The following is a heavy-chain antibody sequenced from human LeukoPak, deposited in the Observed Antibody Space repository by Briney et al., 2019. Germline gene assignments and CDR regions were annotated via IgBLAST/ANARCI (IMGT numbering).Heavy chain of an antibody. CDR3: ARAPATNERRCIDY. Sequence: GGSLRLSCVASGLNFSNYWMSWVRQAPGRGREGVANIKQDGSEKRYVDPVKGGFTISRDNAKNSLYLQMNSLRAEDTAVYYCARAPATNERRCIDYWGQGTLVTVSS. D-gene: IGHD1-26*01. J-gene: IGHJ4*02. V-gene: IGHV3-7*01. CDR2: IKQDGSEK. CDR1: GLNFSNYW.